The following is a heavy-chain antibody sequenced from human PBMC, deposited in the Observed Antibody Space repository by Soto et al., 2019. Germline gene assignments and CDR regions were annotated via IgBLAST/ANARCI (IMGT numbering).Heavy chain of an antibody. CDR3: ARSGPLCYCSTCWDFDL. CDR1: GFTFSSYS. Sequence: GGSLRLSCAASGFTFSSYSMNWVRQAPGKGLEWVSSISSSSSYIYYADSVKGRFTISRDNAKNSLYLQMNSLRAEDTAVYYCARSGPLCYCSTCWDFDLWGRGTLVTVSS. D-gene: IGHD2-2*01. V-gene: IGHV3-21*01. CDR2: ISSSSSYI. J-gene: IGHJ2*01.